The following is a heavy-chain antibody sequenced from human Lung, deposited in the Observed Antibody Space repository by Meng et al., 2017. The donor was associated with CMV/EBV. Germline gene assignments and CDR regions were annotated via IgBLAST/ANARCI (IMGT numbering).Heavy chain of an antibody. CDR1: DVSISNGTFF. V-gene: IGHV4-39*01. J-gene: IGHJ4*02. CDR2: FFHSGDT. D-gene: IGHD1-26*01. CDR3: ARHLRGYSWPKSD. Sequence: SETXSLXCTVSDVSISNGTFFWGWIRQPPGKGLEWIGSFFHSGDTYSNPSLRSRVAISVDTSKNQFSLRLSSVTATDTAVYYCARHLRGYSWPKSDWGQGXLVTVSS.